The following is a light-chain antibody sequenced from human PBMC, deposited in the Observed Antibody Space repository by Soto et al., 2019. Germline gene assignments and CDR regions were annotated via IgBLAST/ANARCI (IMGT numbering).Light chain of an antibody. CDR3: SSYAGSSGV. CDR2: EVT. CDR1: SSDIGGYDF. J-gene: IGLJ3*02. Sequence: QSALTQPPSASGSPGQSVTISCTGTSSDIGGYDFVSWYQQHPGKAPKLMTYEVTKRPSGVPERFSGSKSGSTASLTVSGLQADDEADYFCSSYAGSSGVFGAGTKLTVL. V-gene: IGLV2-8*01.